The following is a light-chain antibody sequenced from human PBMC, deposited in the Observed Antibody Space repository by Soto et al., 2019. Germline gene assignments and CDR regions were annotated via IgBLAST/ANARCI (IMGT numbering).Light chain of an antibody. CDR2: GIS. CDR3: QQYSKWPIT. CDR1: QSVINSY. Sequence: EVVLTQSPCTLSLSPGEIATLSCRTSQSVINSYLAWYQQKPGQAPRLLIYGISTRATGIPARFSGSGSGTEFSLTISSLQSEDFAVYYCQQYSKWPITFGQGTRLEIK. V-gene: IGKV3-15*01. J-gene: IGKJ5*01.